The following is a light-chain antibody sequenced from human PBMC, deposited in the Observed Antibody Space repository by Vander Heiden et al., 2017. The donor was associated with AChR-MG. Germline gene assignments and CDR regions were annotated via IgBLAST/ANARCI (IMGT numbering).Light chain of an antibody. J-gene: IGKJ5*01. CDR1: QSVTWRN. Sequence: EIVLTQSPGTLSLSPGERATLSCRASQSVTWRNLAWYQQKPDQAPRLLIYGASSRATDIPDRFSGSGSGTDFILTISRLEPEDFAVYYCQQEGSSPMTFGQRTRLDIK. CDR3: QQEGSSPMT. V-gene: IGKV3-20*01. CDR2: GAS.